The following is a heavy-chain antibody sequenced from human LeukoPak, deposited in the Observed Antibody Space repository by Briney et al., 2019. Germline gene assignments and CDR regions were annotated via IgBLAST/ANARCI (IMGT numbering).Heavy chain of an antibody. CDR2: IYHSGST. D-gene: IGHD4-23*01. CDR3: ARGRTTVVTPYYFDY. V-gene: IGHV4-30-2*01. J-gene: IGHJ4*02. Sequence: SQTLSLTCAVSGGSISSGGYSWSRIRQPPGKGLEWIGYIYHSGSTYYNPSLKSRVTISVDRSKNQFSLKLSSVTAADTAVYYCARGRTTVVTPYYFDYWGQGTLVTVSS. CDR1: GGSISSGGYS.